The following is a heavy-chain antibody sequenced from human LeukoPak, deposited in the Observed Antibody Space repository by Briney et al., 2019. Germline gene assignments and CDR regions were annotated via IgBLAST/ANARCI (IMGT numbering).Heavy chain of an antibody. CDR2: INHSGST. CDR1: GGSFSGYY. D-gene: IGHD3-16*02. CDR3: ARGTGGPYDYVWGSYRIDY. V-gene: IGHV4-34*01. Sequence: PSETLSLTCAVYGGSFSGYYWSWIRQPPGKGLEWIGEINHSGSTNYNPSLKSRVTISVDTSKNQFSLKLSSVTAADTAVYYCARGTGGPYDYVWGSYRIDYWGQGTLVTVSS. J-gene: IGHJ4*02.